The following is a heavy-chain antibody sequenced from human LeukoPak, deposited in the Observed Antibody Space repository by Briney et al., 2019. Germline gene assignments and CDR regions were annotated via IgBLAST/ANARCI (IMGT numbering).Heavy chain of an antibody. CDR1: GGSFSGYY. Sequence: PSETLSLTCAVYGGSFSGYYWSWIRQPPGKGLEWIGEINHSGSTNYNPSLKSRVTISVDTSKNQFSLKLSSVTAADTAVYYCARVYDLLSGAFDIWGQGTMVTVSS. CDR3: ARVYDLLSGAFDI. D-gene: IGHD3-3*01. V-gene: IGHV4-34*01. J-gene: IGHJ3*02. CDR2: INHSGST.